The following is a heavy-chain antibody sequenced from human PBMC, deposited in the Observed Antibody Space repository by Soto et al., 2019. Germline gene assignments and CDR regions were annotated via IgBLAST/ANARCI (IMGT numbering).Heavy chain of an antibody. Sequence: GGSKRVSWTAPSLTFSNHAKSWFRQDPGKGLEWVSAISGSGGSTYYADSVKGRFTVSRDNSKNTLYLQMNSLRAEETAVYYCPTSSCYYYWRKRTLVTVSS. J-gene: IGHJ4*02. CDR3: PTSSCYYY. CDR2: ISGSGGST. D-gene: IGHD3-22*01. V-gene: IGHV3-23*01. CDR1: SLTFSNHA.